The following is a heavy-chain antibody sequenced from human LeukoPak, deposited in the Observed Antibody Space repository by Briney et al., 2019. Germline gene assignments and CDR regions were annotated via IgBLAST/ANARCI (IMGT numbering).Heavy chain of an antibody. Sequence: SETLSLTCTVSGGSISSYYWSWIRQPPGKGLEWIGYIYYSGSTNYNPSLKSRVTISVDTSKNQFSLKLSSVTAADTAVYYCARNVLLWSGTTHNWFDPWGQGTLVTVSS. CDR3: ARNVLLWSGTTHNWFDP. D-gene: IGHD3-10*01. V-gene: IGHV4-59*08. J-gene: IGHJ5*02. CDR1: GGSISSYY. CDR2: IYYSGST.